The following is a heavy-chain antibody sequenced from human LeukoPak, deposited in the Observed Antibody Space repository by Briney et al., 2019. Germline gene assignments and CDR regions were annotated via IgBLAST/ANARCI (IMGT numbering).Heavy chain of an antibody. V-gene: IGHV2-70*11. Sequence: SGPTLVNPTQTLTLTCTFSGFSLSTSGLCVSWIRQPPGNALESLARIDWDDDKYYSTSLKTRLTISKDTSENQVVLTMTNMDSVVTATYYCARIGWNYFFDYWGQGTLVTVSS. CDR3: ARIGWNYFFDY. D-gene: IGHD1-7*01. J-gene: IGHJ4*02. CDR2: IDWDDDK. CDR1: GFSLSTSGLC.